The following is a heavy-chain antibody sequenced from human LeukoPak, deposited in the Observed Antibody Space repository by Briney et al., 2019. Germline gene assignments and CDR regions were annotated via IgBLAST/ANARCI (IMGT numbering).Heavy chain of an antibody. Sequence: PGGSLRLSCAASGFTFSNYAMTWVRQAPGKGLEWISVISGSGGNTYYADSVKGRFTISRDTSKNTLYLQMNSLRAEDTAVYYCANGNNGDYVRLDYWGQGTLVTVSS. V-gene: IGHV3-23*01. CDR3: ANGNNGDYVRLDY. J-gene: IGHJ4*02. D-gene: IGHD4-17*01. CDR2: ISGSGGNT. CDR1: GFTFSNYA.